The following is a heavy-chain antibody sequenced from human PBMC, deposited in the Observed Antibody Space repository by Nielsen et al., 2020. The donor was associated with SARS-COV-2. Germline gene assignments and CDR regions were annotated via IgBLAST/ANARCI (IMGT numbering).Heavy chain of an antibody. Sequence: GESLKISCAASGFTFSSYAMHWVRQAPGKGLEWVAVISYDGSNKYYADSVKGRFTISRDNSKNTLYLQMNSLRAEDTAVYYCAREPMVRGVRDYYYYYGMDVWGQGTTVTVSS. V-gene: IGHV3-30-3*01. J-gene: IGHJ6*02. CDR2: ISYDGSNK. D-gene: IGHD3-10*01. CDR1: GFTFSSYA. CDR3: AREPMVRGVRDYYYYYGMDV.